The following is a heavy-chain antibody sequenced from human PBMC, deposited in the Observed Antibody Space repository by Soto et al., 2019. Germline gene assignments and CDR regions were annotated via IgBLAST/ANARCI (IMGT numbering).Heavy chain of an antibody. J-gene: IGHJ6*02. V-gene: IGHV3-15*07. D-gene: IGHD2-2*01. Sequence: GGSLRLSCAASGFTFSNAWMNWVRQAPGKGLEWVGRIKSKTDGGTTDYAAPVKGRFTISRDDSKNTLYLQMNSLKTEDTAVYYCTTAIVVVPAAMVYYYGMDVWGQGTTVTVSS. CDR1: GFTFSNAW. CDR2: IKSKTDGGTT. CDR3: TTAIVVVPAAMVYYYGMDV.